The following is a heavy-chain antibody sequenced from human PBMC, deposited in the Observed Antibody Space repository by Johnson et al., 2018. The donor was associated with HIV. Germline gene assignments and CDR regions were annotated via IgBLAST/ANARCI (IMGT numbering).Heavy chain of an antibody. CDR3: ARGNITMIVGTSYAFDI. V-gene: IGHV3-64*01. Sequence: EVQLVESGGGVVRPGGSLRLSCVASGFTFSSYGMHWVRQAPGKGLECVSGIDSGGSTYYANAVKGRFTISRDNSKNTLYIQMGSLRAEDMAVYYCARGNITMIVGTSYAFDIWGQGTMVTVSS. CDR1: GFTFSSYG. D-gene: IGHD3-22*01. CDR2: IDSGGST. J-gene: IGHJ3*02.